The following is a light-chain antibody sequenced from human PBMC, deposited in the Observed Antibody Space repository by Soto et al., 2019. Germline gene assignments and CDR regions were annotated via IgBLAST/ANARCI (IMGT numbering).Light chain of an antibody. V-gene: IGKV2-24*01. CDR1: QSLVHSDGNTY. J-gene: IGKJ2*01. CDR2: KVS. CDR3: MQATQYRPYT. Sequence: DIVLTQTPLSSPVTLGQPASISCRSSQSLVHSDGNTYLSWLQQRPGQPPRLLIYKVSNRFSGVPDRXXXSGAVTXXTLKISRVEAEDVGVYYCMQATQYRPYTFGQGTKLEIK.